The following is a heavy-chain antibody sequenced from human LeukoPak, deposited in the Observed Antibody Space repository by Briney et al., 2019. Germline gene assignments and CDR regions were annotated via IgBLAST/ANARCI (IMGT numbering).Heavy chain of an antibody. J-gene: IGHJ5*02. CDR1: GGSISSYY. D-gene: IGHD3-22*01. CDR3: ARVDYYDSSGYYTNWFDP. Sequence: SETLSLTCTVSGGSISSYYWSWIRQPAGKGLEWIGRIYTSGSTNYNPSLKSRVTMSVDTSKNQFSLKLSSVTAADAAVYYCARVDYYDSSGYYTNWFDPWGQGTLVTVSS. CDR2: IYTSGST. V-gene: IGHV4-4*07.